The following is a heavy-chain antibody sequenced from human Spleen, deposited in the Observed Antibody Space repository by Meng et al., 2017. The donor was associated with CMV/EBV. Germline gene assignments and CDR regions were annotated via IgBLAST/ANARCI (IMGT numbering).Heavy chain of an antibody. J-gene: IGHJ4*02. Sequence: GESLKISCAASGFTFSDYYMSWIRQAPGKGLEWVGRSRNKPNSYRTEYAASVKGRFTISRDESENSLYLQMDSLRTEDTAVYYCVRGHNSFDYWGQGTLVTVSS. V-gene: IGHV3-72*01. CDR2: SRNKPNSYRT. CDR3: VRGHNSFDY. CDR1: GFTFSDYY.